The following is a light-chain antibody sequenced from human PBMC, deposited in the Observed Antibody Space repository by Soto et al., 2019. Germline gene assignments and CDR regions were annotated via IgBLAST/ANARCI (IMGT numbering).Light chain of an antibody. CDR3: QQYGSSPWT. J-gene: IGKJ1*01. Sequence: EIVLTLSLCSLSVSTGERATISCRASQSVSSSYLAWYQQKPGQAPRLLIYDASSRATGIPDRFSGSGSGTDVTLTISRLEPEDVAVYYCQQYGSSPWTFGQGTKVDIK. CDR2: DAS. CDR1: QSVSSSY. V-gene: IGKV3-20*01.